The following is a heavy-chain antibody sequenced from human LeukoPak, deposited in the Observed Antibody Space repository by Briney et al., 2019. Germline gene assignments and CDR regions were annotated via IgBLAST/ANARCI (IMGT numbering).Heavy chain of an antibody. CDR2: ISYDGSNK. D-gene: IGHD5-18*01. J-gene: IGHJ4*02. CDR3: ARQLNVDTAMDKDY. V-gene: IGHV3-30-3*01. CDR1: GFTFSSYA. Sequence: GGSLRLSCAASGFTFSSYAMHWVRQAPGKGLEWVAVISYDGSNKYYADSVKGRFTISRDNSKNTRYLQMNSLRAEDTAVYYCARQLNVDTAMDKDYWGQGTLVTVSS.